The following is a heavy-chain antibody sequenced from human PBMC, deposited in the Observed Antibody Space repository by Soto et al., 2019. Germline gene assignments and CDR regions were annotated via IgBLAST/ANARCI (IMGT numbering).Heavy chain of an antibody. CDR3: ARSGLRGGPITIFGVTYYYMDV. J-gene: IGHJ6*03. Sequence: ASVKVSCKASGYTFTSYDINWVRQATGQGLEWMGWMNPNSGNTGYAQKFQGRVTMTRNTSISTAYMELGSLRSEDTAVYYCARSGLRGGPITIFGVTYYYMDVWGKGTTVTVSS. V-gene: IGHV1-8*01. D-gene: IGHD3-3*01. CDR1: GYTFTSYD. CDR2: MNPNSGNT.